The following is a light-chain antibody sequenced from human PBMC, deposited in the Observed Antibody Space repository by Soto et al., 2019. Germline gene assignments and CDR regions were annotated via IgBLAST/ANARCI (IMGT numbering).Light chain of an antibody. Sequence: QSVLTQPPSASGTPGQRVTISCSGSSSNIGSNTVNWYQQLPGTAPKLLIYSNNQRPSGVPDRFSGSKSGTSASLAISGLQSEDEDDYYCAAWDDRLNGRVCCGGTKLTVL. J-gene: IGLJ3*02. CDR1: SSNIGSNT. V-gene: IGLV1-44*01. CDR2: SNN. CDR3: AAWDDRLNGRV.